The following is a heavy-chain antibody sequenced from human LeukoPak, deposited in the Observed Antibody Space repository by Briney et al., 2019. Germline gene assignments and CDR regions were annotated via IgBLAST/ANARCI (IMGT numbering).Heavy chain of an antibody. CDR2: MNPNSGNT. Sequence: ASVKVSCKASGYTFTSYDINWVRQATGQGLEWMGWMNPNSGNTGYAQKFQGRVTMTRNTSISTAYMELSSLRSEDTAVYYCARALGTGYDSSGWDYYYYMDVWGKGTTVTISS. D-gene: IGHD3-22*01. J-gene: IGHJ6*03. CDR1: GYTFTSYD. CDR3: ARALGTGYDSSGWDYYYYMDV. V-gene: IGHV1-8*01.